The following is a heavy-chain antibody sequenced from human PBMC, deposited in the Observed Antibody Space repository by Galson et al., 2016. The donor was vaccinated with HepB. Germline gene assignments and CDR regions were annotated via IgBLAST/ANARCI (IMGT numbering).Heavy chain of an antibody. CDR3: VRVGSDDYGDYVPFDY. CDR1: GFTFSSYS. V-gene: IGHV3-48*02. J-gene: IGHJ4*02. D-gene: IGHD4-17*01. Sequence: SLRLSCAASGFTFSSYSMTWVRQGPGQGLEWVSYIGGTSSTIYYADSVKGRFTISRDNAKNSLKLQMNSLRDEDTAVYYCVRVGSDDYGDYVPFDYWGQGTLVTVSS. CDR2: IGGTSSTI.